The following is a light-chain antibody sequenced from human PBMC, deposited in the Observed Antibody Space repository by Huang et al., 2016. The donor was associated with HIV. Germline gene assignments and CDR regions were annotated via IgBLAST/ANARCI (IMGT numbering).Light chain of an antibody. CDR1: QSVSNN. V-gene: IGKV3-15*01. CDR3: QQYKTWPRT. CDR2: GAS. J-gene: IGKJ1*01. Sequence: EIGMTQSPATLSVSPGERVTLSCWASQSVSNNLAWYQQRPGQAPRRLIYGASARATGIPGRFSGSGSGTEFTLTISSLQSEDFAVYYCQQYKTWPRTFGQGTKVEVK.